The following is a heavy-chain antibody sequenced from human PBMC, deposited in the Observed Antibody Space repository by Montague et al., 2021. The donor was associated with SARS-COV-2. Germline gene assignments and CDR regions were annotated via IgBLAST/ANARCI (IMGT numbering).Heavy chain of an antibody. Sequence: SETLSPTRTASGGSIGAYYWSWIRQPPGKGLEWIGYIDNSGSTNHNPSLEGRVTMSVDTSKNQFSLKLNSVTAADTAVYYCARHGGNDAFDIWGRGTMVTVSS. CDR2: IDNSGST. CDR3: ARHGGNDAFDI. CDR1: GGSIGAYY. V-gene: IGHV4-59*01. J-gene: IGHJ3*02. D-gene: IGHD4-23*01.